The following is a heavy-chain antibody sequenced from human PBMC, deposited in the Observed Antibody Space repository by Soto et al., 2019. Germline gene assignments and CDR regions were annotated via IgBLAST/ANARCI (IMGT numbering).Heavy chain of an antibody. D-gene: IGHD2-15*01. CDR1: GGSISSSSYY. J-gene: IGHJ3*02. CDR2: IYYSGST. CDR3: ARVGSGGSCYRSSCYAFDI. V-gene: IGHV4-39*01. Sequence: SETLSLTCTVSGGSISSSSYYWGWIRQPPGKGLEWIGSIYYSGSTYYNPSLKSRVTISVDTSKNQFSLKLSSVTAADTAVYYCARVGSGGSCYRSSCYAFDIWGQGTMVTVSS.